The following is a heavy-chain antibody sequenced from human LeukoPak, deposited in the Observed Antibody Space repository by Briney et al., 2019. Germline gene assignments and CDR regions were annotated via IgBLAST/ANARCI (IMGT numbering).Heavy chain of an antibody. CDR3: ARVGYYDSSGYYYYGWIDY. D-gene: IGHD3-22*01. V-gene: IGHV3-21*01. J-gene: IGHJ4*02. CDR1: GFTFSSYS. CDR2: ISSSSSYI. Sequence: GGSLRLSCAASGFTFSSYSMNWVRQAPGKGLEWVSSISSSSSYIYYADSVKGRFTISGDNAKNSLYLQMNSLRAEDTAVYYCARVGYYDSSGYYYYGWIDYWGQGTLVTVSS.